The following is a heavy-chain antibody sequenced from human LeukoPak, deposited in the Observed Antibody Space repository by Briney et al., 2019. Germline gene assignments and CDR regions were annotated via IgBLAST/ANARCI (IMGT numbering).Heavy chain of an antibody. CDR3: TTELDVRPNHY. CDR1: GFTFSNVW. D-gene: IGHD1-14*01. CDR2: IKRKSDGGTT. V-gene: IGHV3-15*01. J-gene: IGHJ4*02. Sequence: GGSLRLSCAASGFTFSNVWMNWVRQAPGKGLEWVGRIKRKSDGGTTDYAAPVKGRFTISRDDSKNTLYSQMNSLKSEDTAVYYCTTELDVRPNHYWGQGTLVTVSS.